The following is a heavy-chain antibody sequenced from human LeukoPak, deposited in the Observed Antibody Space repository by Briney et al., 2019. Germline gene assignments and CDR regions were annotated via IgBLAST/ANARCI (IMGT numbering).Heavy chain of an antibody. V-gene: IGHV3-23*01. CDR2: ISGSGGST. CDR3: ARELGCGGSCIGGAFDI. Sequence: GGSLRLSCAASGFTFSSYAMSWVRQAPGKGLEWVSGISGSGGSTYYADSVKGRFTISRDNSKNTLYLQMNSLRAEDTALYYCARELGCGGSCIGGAFDIWGQGTMVTVSS. D-gene: IGHD2-15*01. CDR1: GFTFSSYA. J-gene: IGHJ3*02.